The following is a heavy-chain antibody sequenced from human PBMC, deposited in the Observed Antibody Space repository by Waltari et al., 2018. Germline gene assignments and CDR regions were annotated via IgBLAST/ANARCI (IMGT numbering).Heavy chain of an antibody. D-gene: IGHD2-2*01. CDR3: ARGDCSSTSCDLSGPFDP. CDR1: GYTFTSYE. CDR2: WNPSSGKT. Sequence: QVQLVQSGAEVKKPGASVKVSCKASGYTFTSYEIQWVRQATGQGLEWMGEWNPSSGKTGYAQKFQGRVTITRNTFISTAYMELSSLRSEDTAVYYWARGDCSSTSCDLSGPFDPWGHGTLVTVSS. J-gene: IGHJ5*02. V-gene: IGHV1-8*03.